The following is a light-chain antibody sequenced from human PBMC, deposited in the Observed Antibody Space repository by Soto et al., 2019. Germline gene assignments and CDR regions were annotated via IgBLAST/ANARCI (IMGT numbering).Light chain of an antibody. V-gene: IGKV1-33*01. CDR1: QDITSY. CDR3: QYCGYLPI. CDR2: DAS. Sequence: DIQMPQSPSSLSASVGDRVTITCQASQDITSYLNWYQHKPGKAPKLLIYDASILEAGVPQRFSGSGSGTDFTFTISSLQPEDVATYYCQYCGYLPIFGPGTTVAFK. J-gene: IGKJ3*01.